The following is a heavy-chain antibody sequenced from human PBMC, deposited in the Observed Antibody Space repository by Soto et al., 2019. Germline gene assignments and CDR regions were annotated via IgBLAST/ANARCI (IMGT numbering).Heavy chain of an antibody. J-gene: IGHJ4*02. D-gene: IGHD1-1*01. V-gene: IGHV3-23*01. Sequence: PGGSLRLSCAASGFTFSSYAMSWVRQAPGKGLEWVSCISDSGGYTYYADSVKGRFTISRDNFKNTLYLQMNSLRAEDTAVHYCAKDNPKPRTTGSPLGYFDDWGKGSLVTV. CDR2: ISDSGGYT. CDR1: GFTFSSYA. CDR3: AKDNPKPRTTGSPLGYFDD.